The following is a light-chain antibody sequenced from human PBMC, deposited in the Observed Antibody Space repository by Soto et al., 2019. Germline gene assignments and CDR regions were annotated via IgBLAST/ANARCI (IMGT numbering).Light chain of an antibody. CDR2: QAS. J-gene: IGKJ1*01. Sequence: DIQMTQSPSTLSASIGDRVTITCRASQNINVWLAWYQQKPGKAPKFLIYQASTLQSGVPSRFIGSGSGTEFTLTISSLQPDDFATYYCQQHEAYPRTFGQGTKVEIK. CDR3: QQHEAYPRT. CDR1: QNINVW. V-gene: IGKV1-5*03.